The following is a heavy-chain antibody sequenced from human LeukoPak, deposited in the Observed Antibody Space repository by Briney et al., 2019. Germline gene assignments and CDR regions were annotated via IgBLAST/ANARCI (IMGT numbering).Heavy chain of an antibody. V-gene: IGHV4-39*01. CDR1: GGSVSSSTYY. Sequence: PSETLSLTCTVSGGSVSSSTYYWGWIRQPPGKGLEWIASIYYTGHNYYNPSLKSRVTISVDTSKNHFSLNLNSVTAADTAVYYCTRQQCNGGSCYSRAIWLDPWGQGTLVSVSS. J-gene: IGHJ5*02. CDR2: IYYTGHN. CDR3: TRQQCNGGSCYSRAIWLDP. D-gene: IGHD2-15*01.